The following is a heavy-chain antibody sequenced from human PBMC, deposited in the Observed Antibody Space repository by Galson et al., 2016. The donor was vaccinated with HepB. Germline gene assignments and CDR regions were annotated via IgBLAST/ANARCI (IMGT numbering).Heavy chain of an antibody. V-gene: IGHV3-21*01. CDR3: ARGKREWGFDF. J-gene: IGHJ5*01. CDR2: ISDRETGFGV. CDR1: GFSFSSFA. D-gene: IGHD2-8*01. Sequence: SLRLSCAASGFSFSSFALNWVRQAPGKGLEWVASISDRETGFGVFTADSVRGRLSISRDNALNTLFLQMNSLRIEDTAVYYCARGKREWGFDFWGQGALVTVSS.